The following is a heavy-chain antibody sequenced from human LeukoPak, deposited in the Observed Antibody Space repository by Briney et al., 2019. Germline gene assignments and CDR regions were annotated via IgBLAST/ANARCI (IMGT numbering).Heavy chain of an antibody. V-gene: IGHV3-23*01. CDR2: I. CDR3: ARHYDKSALRYFDY. J-gene: IGHJ4*02. D-gene: IGHD3-22*01. CDR1: GFTFINHA. Sequence: PGASLRLSCAASGFTFINHAMSWVRQAPGKELEWVSGIKGRFIISRDNSKNTLYLQVNSLRAEDTAEYYCARHYDKSALRYFDYWGQGTLAIVSS.